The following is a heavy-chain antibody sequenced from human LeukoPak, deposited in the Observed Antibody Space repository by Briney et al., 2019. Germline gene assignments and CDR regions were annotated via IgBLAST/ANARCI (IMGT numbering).Heavy chain of an antibody. D-gene: IGHD1-1*01. CDR1: GYTFTSYY. J-gene: IGHJ4*02. Sequence: RGASVKVSCKASGYTFTSYYLHWVRQAPGQGLEWMGIINPSGGSTSYEQKFQGRVTVTRDTPTTTVYMELSSLTSEDTAVYYCARARSALERRTFEYWGRGTLVIVSS. V-gene: IGHV1-46*01. CDR2: INPSGGST. CDR3: ARARSALERRTFEY.